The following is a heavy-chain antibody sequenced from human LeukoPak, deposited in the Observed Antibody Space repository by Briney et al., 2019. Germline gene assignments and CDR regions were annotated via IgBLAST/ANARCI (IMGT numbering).Heavy chain of an antibody. CDR3: ARGSSGWYEDY. J-gene: IGHJ4*02. Sequence: GGSLRLSCAASGFTFSTYAMTWVRQAPGKGLEWVSYISSSGSTIYYADSVKGRFTISRDNAKNSLYLQMNSLRAEDTAVYYCARGSSGWYEDYWGQGTLVTVSS. V-gene: IGHV3-48*03. CDR2: ISSSGSTI. D-gene: IGHD6-19*01. CDR1: GFTFSTYA.